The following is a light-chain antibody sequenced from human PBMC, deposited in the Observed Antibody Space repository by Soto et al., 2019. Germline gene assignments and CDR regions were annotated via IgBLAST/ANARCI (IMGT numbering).Light chain of an antibody. CDR2: GAS. Sequence: IVFTQSPGTLSLSPGERATLSCRASQSVSSSFLPWYQKNPGQAPTLLIDGASSRATGMPDRFRGSGSGTDFPLTISRLQPEDFAVYYCQQYGSSPRTFGQGTKVDI. V-gene: IGKV3-20*01. J-gene: IGKJ1*01. CDR3: QQYGSSPRT. CDR1: QSVSSSF.